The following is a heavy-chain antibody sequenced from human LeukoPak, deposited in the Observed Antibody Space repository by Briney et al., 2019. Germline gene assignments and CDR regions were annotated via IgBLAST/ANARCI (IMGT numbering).Heavy chain of an antibody. CDR2: IYYSGST. D-gene: IGHD1-26*01. V-gene: IGHV4-59*08. J-gene: IGHJ4*02. Sequence: SETLSLTCTVSGGSISSYYWSWIRQPPGKGLEWIGYIYYSGSTNYNPSLKSRVTVSVDTSKNQFSLKLSSVTAADTAVYYCARGGSYYGDHQFDYWGQGTLVTVSS. CDR1: GGSISSYY. CDR3: ARGGSYYGDHQFDY.